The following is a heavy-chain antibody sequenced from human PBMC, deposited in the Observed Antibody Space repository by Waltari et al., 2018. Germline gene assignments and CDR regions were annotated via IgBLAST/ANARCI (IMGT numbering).Heavy chain of an antibody. CDR2: IYSGGST. D-gene: IGHD3-3*01. J-gene: IGHJ3*02. Sequence: EVQLLESGGGLVQPGGSLRLSCAASGLTFSSYAMSWVRQAPGKGLEWVSVIYSGGSTYYADSVKGRFTISRDNSKNTLYLQMNSLRAEDTAVYYCASFTIFGVVTFDIWGQGTMVTVSS. CDR3: ASFTIFGVVTFDI. CDR1: GLTFSSYA. V-gene: IGHV3-23*03.